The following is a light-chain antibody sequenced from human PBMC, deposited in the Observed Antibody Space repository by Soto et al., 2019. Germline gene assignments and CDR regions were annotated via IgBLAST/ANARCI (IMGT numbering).Light chain of an antibody. CDR1: GSNIGTHA. Sequence: QSVLTQSPSESATPGQRVTISCSGSGSNIGTHAVNWYQQVPGTAPTLLIFRNHQRPSGVPDRFSGSKSGTSASLAISGPQSEDEADYYCAAWDDSLRAVVFCGGTKLTVL. J-gene: IGLJ2*01. V-gene: IGLV1-44*01. CDR3: AAWDDSLRAVV. CDR2: RNH.